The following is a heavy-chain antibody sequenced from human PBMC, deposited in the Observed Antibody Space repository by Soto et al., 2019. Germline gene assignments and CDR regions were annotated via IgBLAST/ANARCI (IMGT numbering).Heavy chain of an antibody. V-gene: IGHV1-2*04. CDR1: GYSFTDYK. CDR2: VDPNGGGS. CDR3: ATWVDYGDFEGFDF. Sequence: VASVKVSXKTSGYSFTDYKLHWVRQAPGQGLEWMGWVDPNGGGSNSAQKFQGSVTMTWDTSITTAYLDLTRLTTNDTATYFCATWVDYGDFEGFDFWGQGTLVTVSS. D-gene: IGHD4-17*01. J-gene: IGHJ4*02.